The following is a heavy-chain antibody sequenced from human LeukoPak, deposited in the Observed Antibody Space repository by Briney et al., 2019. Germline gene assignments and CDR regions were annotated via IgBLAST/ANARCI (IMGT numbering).Heavy chain of an antibody. D-gene: IGHD3-22*01. J-gene: IGHJ3*01. V-gene: IGHV3-20*04. Sequence: GGSLRLSCATSGFTFDAYGMNWVRQVPGKGLEWVSHINWNGRNVDYADSVKGRFTISRDKAKNSLHLQMNSLRAADSAVYYGARVRKQYYYDNSHHRDASDVWGQGTMVIVSS. CDR2: INWNGRNV. CDR1: GFTFDAYG. CDR3: ARVRKQYYYDNSHHRDASDV.